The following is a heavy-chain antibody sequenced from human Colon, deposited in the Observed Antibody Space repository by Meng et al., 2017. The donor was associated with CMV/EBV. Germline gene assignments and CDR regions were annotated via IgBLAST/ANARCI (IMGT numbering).Heavy chain of an antibody. CDR2: MNPNSGNT. CDR3: ARGPSKVIVVVPAAPGWWFDP. CDR1: GYTFTSYD. Sequence: ASVKVSCKASGYTFTSYDINWVRQATGQGLEWMGWMNPNSGNTGYAQKFQGRVTMTRNTSISTAYMELSSLRSEDTAVYYCARGPSKVIVVVPAAPGWWFDPWGQGTLVTVSS. V-gene: IGHV1-8*01. J-gene: IGHJ5*02. D-gene: IGHD2-2*01.